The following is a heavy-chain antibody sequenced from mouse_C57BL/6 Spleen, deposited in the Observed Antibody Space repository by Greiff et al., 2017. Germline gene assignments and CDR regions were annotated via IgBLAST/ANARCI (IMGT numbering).Heavy chain of an antibody. Sequence: EVKLVESGGGLVKPGGSLKLSCAASGFTFSDYGMHWVRQAPEKGLEWVAYISSGSSTIYYADTVKGRFTISRDNAKNTLFLQMTSLRSEDTAMYYCARDYDYLVGYFDVWSTGTTVTVSS. CDR2: ISSGSSTI. J-gene: IGHJ1*03. V-gene: IGHV5-17*01. CDR1: GFTFSDYG. CDR3: ARDYDYLVGYFDV. D-gene: IGHD2-4*01.